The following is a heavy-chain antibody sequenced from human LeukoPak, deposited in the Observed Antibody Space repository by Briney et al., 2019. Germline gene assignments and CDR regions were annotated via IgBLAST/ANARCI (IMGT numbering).Heavy chain of an antibody. V-gene: IGHV3-53*04. D-gene: IGHD2-2*01. CDR2: IYSGGST. J-gene: IGHJ3*02. CDR1: GFTVSSNY. CDR3: ASHCSSTSCPRGDAFDI. Sequence: PGGSLRLSCAASGFTVSSNYMSWVRQAPGKGLEWVSVIYSGGSTYYADSVKGRFTISRHNSKNTLYLQMNSLRAEDTALYYCASHCSSTSCPRGDAFDIWGQGTMVTVSS.